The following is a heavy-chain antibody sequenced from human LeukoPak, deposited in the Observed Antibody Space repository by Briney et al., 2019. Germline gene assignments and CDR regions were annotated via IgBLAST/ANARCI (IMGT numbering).Heavy chain of an antibody. J-gene: IGHJ4*02. CDR1: GYTFSNYC. V-gene: IGHV1-18*01. CDR3: TRTVLDCKNGVCYDY. CDR2: ISPYNGNT. D-gene: IGHD2-8*01. Sequence: GASVKVSCKTSGYTFSNYCISWVRQAPGQELEWMGWISPYNGNTIHAQNLQGRVTVTTDTTTSTASMALKSLSSHDTAVYYCTRTVLDCKNGVCYDYWGQGTLVTVSS.